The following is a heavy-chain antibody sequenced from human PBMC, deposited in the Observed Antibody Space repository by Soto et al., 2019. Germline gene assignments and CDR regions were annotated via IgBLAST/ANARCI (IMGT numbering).Heavy chain of an antibody. CDR3: ASTAHSSGWYSGGFDY. D-gene: IGHD6-19*01. CDR2: VYHSGST. CDR1: GTSISSTFW. V-gene: IGHV4-4*02. J-gene: IGHJ4*02. Sequence: PSETLSLTCAVSGTSISSTFWWTWVRQPPGKGLEWIGEVYHSGSTKYNPSLKSRVTISVDKSKNQFSLELRAVTAADTAVYYCASTAHSSGWYSGGFDYWGQGTLVTVSS.